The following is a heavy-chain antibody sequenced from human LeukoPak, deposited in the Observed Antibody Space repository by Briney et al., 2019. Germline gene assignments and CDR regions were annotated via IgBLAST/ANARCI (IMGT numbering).Heavy chain of an antibody. J-gene: IGHJ5*02. CDR1: GGPISDYY. D-gene: IGHD3-9*01. CDR3: ARLWRDILTGGFDP. V-gene: IGHV4-59*08. Sequence: PSETLSLTCSVSGGPISDYYWSWIRQSPAEGLEWIGYIFYSGGTGDTNYNPSLNIGVTISVDASKNQFSLKLNSVTAADTAVYYCARLWRDILTGGFDPWGQGTLVTVSS. CDR2: IFYSGGTGDT.